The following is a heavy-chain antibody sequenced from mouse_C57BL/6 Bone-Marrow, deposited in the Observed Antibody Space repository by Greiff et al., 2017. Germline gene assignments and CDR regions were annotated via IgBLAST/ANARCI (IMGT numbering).Heavy chain of an antibody. CDR1: GYTFTSYW. J-gene: IGHJ3*01. Sequence: QVQLQQPGAELVKPGASVKLSCKASGYTFTSYWMQWVKQRPGQGLAWIGEIDPSDSYTNYNQKFKGKATLTVDTSSSTAYMQLSSLTSEDSAVYYCAREEGNFFAYWGQGTLVTVSA. D-gene: IGHD2-1*01. CDR2: IDPSDSYT. CDR3: AREEGNFFAY. V-gene: IGHV1-50*01.